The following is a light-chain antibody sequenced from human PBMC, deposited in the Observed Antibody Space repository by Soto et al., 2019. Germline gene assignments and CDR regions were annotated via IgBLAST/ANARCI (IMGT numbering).Light chain of an antibody. CDR2: GAS. CDR3: QQYGSSGT. V-gene: IGKV3-20*01. CDR1: QTVSTY. J-gene: IGKJ1*01. Sequence: EIVLTPSPDTLSLYTWERATISCRASQTVSTYIAWYQQKPGQSPRLLIYGASSRATGIPDRFSGSGSGTDFTLTISRLEPEDFAVYYCQQYGSSGTFGQGTMV.